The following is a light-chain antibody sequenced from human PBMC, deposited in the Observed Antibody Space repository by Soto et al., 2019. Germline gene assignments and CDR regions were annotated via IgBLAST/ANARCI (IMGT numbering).Light chain of an antibody. CDR1: QSVSSNY. V-gene: IGKV3-20*01. J-gene: IGKJ2*01. Sequence: EIVLTQSPGTLSLSPGEGATLSCRASQSVSSNYLAWYQQKPGQAPRLLIYGASSRATGIPDRFSGSGSGTDFTLTISRLEPEDFAVYYCQQYGRSPRYTFGQGTKLEIK. CDR3: QQYGRSPRYT. CDR2: GAS.